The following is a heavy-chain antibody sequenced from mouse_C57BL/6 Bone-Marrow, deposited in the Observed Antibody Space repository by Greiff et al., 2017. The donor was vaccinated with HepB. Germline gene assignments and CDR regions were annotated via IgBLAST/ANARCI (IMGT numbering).Heavy chain of an antibody. D-gene: IGHD2-5*01. V-gene: IGHV5-12*01. J-gene: IGHJ2*01. CDR2: ISNGGGST. CDR3: ARHGYSNYLDY. CDR1: GFTFSDYY. Sequence: EVKLVESGGGLVQPGGSLKLSCAASGFTFSDYYMYWVRQTPEKRLEWVAYISNGGGSTYYPDTVKGRFTISRDNAKNTLYLQMSRLKSEDTAMYYCARHGYSNYLDYWGQGTTLTVSS.